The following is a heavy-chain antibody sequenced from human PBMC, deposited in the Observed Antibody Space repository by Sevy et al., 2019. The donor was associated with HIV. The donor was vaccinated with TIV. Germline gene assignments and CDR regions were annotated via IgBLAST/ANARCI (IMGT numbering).Heavy chain of an antibody. Sequence: GGSLRLSRAASGFTFSSYGMHWVRQAPGKGLEWVAVIWYDGSNKYYADSVKGRFTISRDNSKNTLYLQMNSLRAEDTAVYYCAREIYDYVWGSYRYFDYWGQGTLVTVSS. V-gene: IGHV3-33*01. CDR2: IWYDGSNK. D-gene: IGHD3-16*02. CDR1: GFTFSSYG. CDR3: AREIYDYVWGSYRYFDY. J-gene: IGHJ4*02.